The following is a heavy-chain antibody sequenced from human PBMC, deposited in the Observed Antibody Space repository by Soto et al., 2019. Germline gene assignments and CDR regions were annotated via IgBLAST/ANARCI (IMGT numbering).Heavy chain of an antibody. CDR2: IIPIFGTA. V-gene: IGHV1-69*01. CDR1: GGTFSSYA. D-gene: IGHD3-10*01. Sequence: QVQLVQSGAEVKKPGSSVKVSCKASGGTFSSYAISWVRQAPGQGLEWMGGIIPIFGTANYAQKFQGRVTITADESTSTAYMELSSLRSEDTAVYYCARFMVRGPIIHYYYYGMDVWGQGTTVTVSS. J-gene: IGHJ6*02. CDR3: ARFMVRGPIIHYYYYGMDV.